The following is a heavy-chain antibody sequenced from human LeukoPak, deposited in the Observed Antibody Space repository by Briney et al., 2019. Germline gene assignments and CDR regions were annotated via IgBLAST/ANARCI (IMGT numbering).Heavy chain of an antibody. CDR1: RGSISTYY. V-gene: IGHV4-59*01. CDR2: VFYSGTT. D-gene: IGHD6-19*01. Sequence: PSETLSLTCSVSRGSISTYYWSWIRQPPGKGLEWIGFVFYSGTTNSNPSVKSRVSMSVDMSKNHLSLELTSVTAADSAVYYCARSRSSSPYYFDTWGQGTLVTVYS. J-gene: IGHJ4*02. CDR3: ARSRSSSPYYFDT.